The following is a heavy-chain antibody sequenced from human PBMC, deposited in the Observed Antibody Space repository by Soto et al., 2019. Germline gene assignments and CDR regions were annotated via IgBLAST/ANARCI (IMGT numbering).Heavy chain of an antibody. V-gene: IGHV1-2*02. CDR2: INPKSGNT. CDR1: GYTFTGYY. CDR3: ARDSSGFAENWLDP. Sequence: ASVKVSCKASGYTFTGYYMNWVRQAPGQGLEWMGWINPKSGNTKYAQKFQGRVTMTRDTSMTTAYMGLTRLRSDDTAVFYCARDSSGFAENWLDPWGQGTLVTVSS. J-gene: IGHJ5*02. D-gene: IGHD3-22*01.